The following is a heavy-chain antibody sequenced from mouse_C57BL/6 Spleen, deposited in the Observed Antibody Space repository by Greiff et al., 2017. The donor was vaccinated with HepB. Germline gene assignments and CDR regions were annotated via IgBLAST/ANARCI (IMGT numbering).Heavy chain of an antibody. J-gene: IGHJ2*01. CDR1: GYTSTSYW. CDR2: IDPSDSYT. D-gene: IGHD2-2*01. Sequence: QVQLQQPGAELVMPGASVKLSCKASGYTSTSYWMHWVKQRPGQGLEWIGEIDPSDSYTNYNQKFKGKSTLTVDKSSSTAYMQLSSLTSEDSAVYYCARWDYYGYDGDYWGQGTTLTVSS. CDR3: ARWDYYGYDGDY. V-gene: IGHV1-69*01.